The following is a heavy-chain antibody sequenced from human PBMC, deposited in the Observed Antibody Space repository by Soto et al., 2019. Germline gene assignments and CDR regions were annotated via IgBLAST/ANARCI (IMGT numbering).Heavy chain of an antibody. CDR3: VKEKLYSNYEYYFDS. Sequence: SRRLSCAASVFSFRNYGMHWVRRVPGKGLEWVSGISWHSGTIGYADSVRGRFTISRDNAKNSLYLQMNSLRPEDTALYYCVKEKLYSNYEYYFDSWGQGTLVTVSS. CDR2: ISWHSGTI. J-gene: IGHJ4*02. CDR1: VFSFRNYG. V-gene: IGHV3-9*01. D-gene: IGHD4-4*01.